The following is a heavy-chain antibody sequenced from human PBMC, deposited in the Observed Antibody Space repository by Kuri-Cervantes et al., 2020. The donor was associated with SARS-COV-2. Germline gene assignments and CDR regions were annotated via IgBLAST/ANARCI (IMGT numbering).Heavy chain of an antibody. J-gene: IGHJ6*03. V-gene: IGHV4-39*07. CDR1: GGSISSSSYY. Sequence: SETLSLTCTVSGGSISSSSYYWGWIRQPPGKGLEWIGSIYHSGSTYYNPSLKSRVTISVDTSKNQFSLKLSSVTAADTAVYYCATRGSGEQLDGGYYYMDVWGKGTTVTVSS. D-gene: IGHD6-13*01. CDR3: ATRGSGEQLDGGYYYMDV. CDR2: IYHSGST.